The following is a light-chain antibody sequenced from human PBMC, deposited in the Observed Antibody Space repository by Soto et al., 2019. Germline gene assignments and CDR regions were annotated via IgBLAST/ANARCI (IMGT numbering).Light chain of an antibody. Sequence: EIVMPQSQATLSVSPGASATLSCRASQSVSSDLAWYHQKPGQANRLLIYGASTRATGTPARFSGSGSGTEFTLTISSLQSEEFAVYYCQQYNNWPRTFGKGTKV. CDR3: QQYNNWPRT. CDR1: QSVSSD. CDR2: GAS. V-gene: IGKV3-15*01. J-gene: IGKJ1*01.